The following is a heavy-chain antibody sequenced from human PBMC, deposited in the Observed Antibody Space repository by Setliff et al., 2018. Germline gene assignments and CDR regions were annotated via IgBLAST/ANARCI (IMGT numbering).Heavy chain of an antibody. V-gene: IGHV1-18*01. J-gene: IGHJ4*02. CDR2: INAYNGNT. CDR3: ARLVRYCSTRTCQRASGDEY. Sequence: ASVKVSCKASGYAFNNYGIAWVRQAPGQGLEWMGWINAYNGNTFYAPKLQGRLTLTTDTSTTTAYMELRSLTSGDTAIYYCARLVRYCSTRTCQRASGDEYLGQGTLVTVSS. D-gene: IGHD2-8*01. CDR1: GYAFNNYG.